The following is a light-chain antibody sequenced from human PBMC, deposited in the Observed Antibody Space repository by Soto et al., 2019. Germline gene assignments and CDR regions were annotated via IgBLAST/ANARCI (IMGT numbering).Light chain of an antibody. CDR2: DAS. CDR3: QQDKSYSWT. V-gene: IGKV1-5*01. Sequence: DIQMTQSPSTLSASVGDRVTITCRASQSITIWLAWYQQKPGKAPNLLIFDASSLESGVPSRFSGSGSGTEFTLTISSLQPDDFATYYCQQDKSYSWTFGQGTKVEIK. CDR1: QSITIW. J-gene: IGKJ1*01.